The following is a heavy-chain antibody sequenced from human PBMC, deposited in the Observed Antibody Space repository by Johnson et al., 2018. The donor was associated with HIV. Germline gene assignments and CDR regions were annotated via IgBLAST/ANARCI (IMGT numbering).Heavy chain of an antibody. CDR3: AMNVEGRYGYNVGDDAFDI. D-gene: IGHD5-24*01. V-gene: IGHV3-74*01. Sequence: VQLVESGGGLVQPGGSLSLSCAASGFTFSSYWMHWVRQAPGKGLVWVSRINSDGSSITYADSVKGRFTISRDNAKNTPYLQMNSMRAEDTAVFYCAMNVEGRYGYNVGDDAFDIWGQGTMVTVSS. CDR1: GFTFSSYW. J-gene: IGHJ3*02. CDR2: INSDGSSI.